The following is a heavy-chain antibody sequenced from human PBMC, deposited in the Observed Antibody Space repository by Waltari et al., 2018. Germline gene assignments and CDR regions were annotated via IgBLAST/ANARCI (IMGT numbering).Heavy chain of an antibody. Sequence: QVQLVQSGAEVKKPGASVKVSCKASGYTFTSYAMHWVRQAPGQRLEWMGRIDPHSGGTNYAQNVQGRVTMTRDMSISTGYMELSRLTSDDTAVYFCTRDGVRAGIVDQWGQGTLVTVSS. V-gene: IGHV1-2*06. CDR1: GYTFTSYA. CDR3: TRDGVRAGIVDQ. CDR2: IDPHSGGT. J-gene: IGHJ4*02. D-gene: IGHD3-22*01.